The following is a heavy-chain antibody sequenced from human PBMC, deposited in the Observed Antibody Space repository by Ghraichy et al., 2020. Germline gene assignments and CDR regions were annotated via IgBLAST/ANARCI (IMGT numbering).Heavy chain of an antibody. V-gene: IGHV3-21*01. CDR1: GFTFSGYS. J-gene: IGHJ4*02. CDR3: ARRFPPDY. Sequence: SLNISCAASGFTFSGYSMNWVRQAPGKGLEWVSSITSTGAYIYYADSVKGRFTISRDNAGVSLYLQMNSLRAEDTAVYFCARRFPPDYWGQGTLVTVSS. CDR2: ITSTGAYI. D-gene: IGHD2/OR15-2a*01.